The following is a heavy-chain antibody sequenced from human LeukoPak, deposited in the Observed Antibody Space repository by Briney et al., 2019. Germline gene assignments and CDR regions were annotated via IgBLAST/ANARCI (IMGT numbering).Heavy chain of an antibody. CDR3: ATLAPCTNGECYTHDY. J-gene: IGHJ4*02. V-gene: IGHV1-2*02. D-gene: IGHD2-8*01. CDR1: GYTFTGYY. Sequence: ASVKVSCKASGYTFTGYYMHWVRQAPGQGLEYMGWINPNSGDTNYAQQFQGRVTLTRDTSMNTAYMELARLRSDDTAVYYCATLAPCTNGECYTHDYWGQGTLVTVSS. CDR2: INPNSGDT.